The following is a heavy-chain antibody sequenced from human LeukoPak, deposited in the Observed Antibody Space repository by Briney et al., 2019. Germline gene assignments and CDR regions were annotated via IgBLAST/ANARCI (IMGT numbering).Heavy chain of an antibody. Sequence: GGSLRLSCAASGFTFSSYWMSWVRQAPGKGLEWVANIKQDGSEKYYVDSVKGRFTISRDNAKNSLYLQMNSLRAEDTAVYYCARDPSYSNYYFDYWGQGTLVTVSS. CDR3: ARDPSYSNYYFDY. V-gene: IGHV3-7*01. CDR1: GFTFSSYW. CDR2: IKQDGSEK. J-gene: IGHJ4*02. D-gene: IGHD4-11*01.